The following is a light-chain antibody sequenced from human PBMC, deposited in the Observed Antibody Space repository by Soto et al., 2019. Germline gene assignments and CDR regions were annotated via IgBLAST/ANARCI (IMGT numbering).Light chain of an antibody. CDR3: SSYTSSSTYV. Sequence: QSALTQPASVSGSPGQSITISCIGTSSDVGGYNYVSWYQQHPGKAPKLMIYDVSNRPSGVSNRFSGSKSGNTASLTISGLQAEDEADYYCSSYTSSSTYVFGTGTKLTV. CDR1: SSDVGGYNY. CDR2: DVS. J-gene: IGLJ1*01. V-gene: IGLV2-14*01.